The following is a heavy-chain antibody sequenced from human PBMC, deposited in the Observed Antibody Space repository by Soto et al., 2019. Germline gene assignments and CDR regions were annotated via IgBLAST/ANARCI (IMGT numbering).Heavy chain of an antibody. CDR3: ARGRDGDY. CDR1: GYIFTSYG. CDR2: ISAHNGNT. J-gene: IGHJ4*02. V-gene: IGHV1-18*01. Sequence: QAHLVQSGPEVKKPGASVKVSCKGSGYIFTSYGIAWVRQAPGQGLEWMGWISAHNGNTEYAQKFQGRVTVTRDTSTSTAYLELRSLRSDVTALYYCARGRDGDYWGQGALVTVSS.